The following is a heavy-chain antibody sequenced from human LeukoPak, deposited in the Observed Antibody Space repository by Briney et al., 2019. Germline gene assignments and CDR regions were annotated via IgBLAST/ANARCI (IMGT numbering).Heavy chain of an antibody. D-gene: IGHD5-18*01. CDR1: GFTFKSYG. V-gene: IGHV3-23*01. CDR2: ITGAGTST. CDR3: AGKVAVAMDLDY. Sequence: PGGSLRLSCVASGFTFKSYGMTWVRQVPGKGLEWLSSITGAGTSTKYADSVNGRFTISRDNSKNTLSLQMTGLRAEDTAVYYCAGKVAVAMDLDYWGQGTLVTVSS. J-gene: IGHJ4*02.